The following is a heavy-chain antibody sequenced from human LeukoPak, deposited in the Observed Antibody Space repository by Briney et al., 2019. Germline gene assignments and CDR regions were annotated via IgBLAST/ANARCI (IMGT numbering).Heavy chain of an antibody. V-gene: IGHV4-59*13. CDR1: GGSISSYY. D-gene: IGHD4-17*01. CDR2: VFYSGST. Sequence: SETLSLTCTVSGGSISSYYWSWIRQPPGKGLEWIGYVFYSGSTNYNPSLKSRVTISVDMSKNQFSLKLTSVTAADTAVYYCAREVEDYVGVFDYRGQGTLVTVSS. J-gene: IGHJ4*02. CDR3: AREVEDYVGVFDY.